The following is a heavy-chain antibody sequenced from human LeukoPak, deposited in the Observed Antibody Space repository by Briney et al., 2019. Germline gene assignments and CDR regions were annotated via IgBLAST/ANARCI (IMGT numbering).Heavy chain of an antibody. J-gene: IGHJ3*02. V-gene: IGHV3-21*01. Sequence: PGGSLRLSCAASGFTVSSNYMTWVRQAPGKGLEWVSSISSSSSYIYYADSVKGRFTISRDNAKNSLYLQMNSLRAEDTAVYYCARAKRNGFDIWGQGTMVTVSS. CDR3: ARAKRNGFDI. CDR1: GFTVSSNY. CDR2: ISSSSSYI.